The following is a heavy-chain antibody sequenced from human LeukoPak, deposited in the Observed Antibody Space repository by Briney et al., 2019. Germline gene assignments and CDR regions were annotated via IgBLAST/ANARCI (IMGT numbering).Heavy chain of an antibody. CDR2: INHSGST. J-gene: IGHJ6*03. CDR1: GGSFSGYY. D-gene: IGHD2-21*02. Sequence: PSETLSLTCAVYGGSFSGYYWSWIRQPPGKGLEWIGEINHSGSTNYNPSLKSRVTISLDTTKNQFSLKLSSVTAADTAVYYCARGNNDSDYYSYYYMDVWGKGTTGTVSS. V-gene: IGHV4-34*01. CDR3: ARGNNDSDYYSYYYMDV.